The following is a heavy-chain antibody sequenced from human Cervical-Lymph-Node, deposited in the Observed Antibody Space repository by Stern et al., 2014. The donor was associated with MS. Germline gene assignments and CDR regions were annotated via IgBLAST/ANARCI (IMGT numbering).Heavy chain of an antibody. CDR2: LDEGGGIT. Sequence: EDQLVESGGGLVQPGGSLRLSCEASGITFRNFWMHWVRQVPGKGLVWVSRLDEGGGITTYAASVQGRFTISRDNARNTLYLHMNSLSVEDTAVYYCAMDVAGRYDYWGKGTLVTVSS. D-gene: IGHD2-2*03. CDR1: GITFRNFW. V-gene: IGHV3-74*03. J-gene: IGHJ4*02. CDR3: AMDVAGRYDY.